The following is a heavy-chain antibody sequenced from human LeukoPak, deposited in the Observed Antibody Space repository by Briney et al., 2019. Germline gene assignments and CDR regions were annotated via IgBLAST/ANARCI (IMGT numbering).Heavy chain of an antibody. Sequence: ASVKVSCKASGYTFTGYYMHWVRQAPGQGLEWMGWINPNSGGTNYAQKFQGRVTMTRDTAISTAYMELSRLRSDDTAVYYCARGGTLAVAGTDYWGQGTLVTVSS. V-gene: IGHV1-2*02. CDR1: GYTFTGYY. CDR2: INPNSGGT. CDR3: ARGGTLAVAGTDY. J-gene: IGHJ4*02. D-gene: IGHD6-19*01.